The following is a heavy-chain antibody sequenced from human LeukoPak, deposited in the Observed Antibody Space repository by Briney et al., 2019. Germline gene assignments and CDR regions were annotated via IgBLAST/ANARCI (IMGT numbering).Heavy chain of an antibody. Sequence: GGALRLSCAASGITPSRYAMTWVRQAPGKGLEWVSTISGSGDRTRYADSVKGRFTISRDNFKNTLYLQMNSLRAEDTALYHCAKDPNGDYIGAFDMWGQGTMVTVSS. CDR2: ISGSGDRT. J-gene: IGHJ3*02. CDR1: GITPSRYA. D-gene: IGHD4-17*01. V-gene: IGHV3-23*01. CDR3: AKDPNGDYIGAFDM.